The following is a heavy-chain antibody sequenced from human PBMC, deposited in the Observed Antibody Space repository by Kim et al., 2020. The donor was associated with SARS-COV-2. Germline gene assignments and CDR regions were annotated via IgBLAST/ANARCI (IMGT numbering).Heavy chain of an antibody. CDR3: AKDAGDLSVYSLTDY. D-gene: IGHD5-18*01. Sequence: DSVKGRFTISRDNSKNTLYLQMNSLRAEDTAVYYCAKDAGDLSVYSLTDYWGQGTLVTVSS. J-gene: IGHJ4*02. V-gene: IGHV3-23*01.